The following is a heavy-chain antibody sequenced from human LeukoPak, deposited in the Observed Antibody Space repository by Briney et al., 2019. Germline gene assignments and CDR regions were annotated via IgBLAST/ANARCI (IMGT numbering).Heavy chain of an antibody. CDR2: IIPIFGTA. D-gene: IGHD2-2*01. V-gene: IGHV1-69*13. CDR1: GGTFSSYA. J-gene: IGHJ3*02. CDR3: ATTARGDCSSTSCYGLGYAFDI. Sequence: SVKVSCKASGGTFSSYAISWVRQAPAQGLEWMGGIIPIFGTANYAQKFQGRVTITADESTSTAYMELSSLRSEDTAVYYCATTARGDCSSTSCYGLGYAFDIWGQGTMVTVSS.